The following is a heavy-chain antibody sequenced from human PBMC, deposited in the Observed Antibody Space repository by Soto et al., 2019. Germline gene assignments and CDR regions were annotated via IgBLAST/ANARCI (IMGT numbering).Heavy chain of an antibody. CDR3: NKEERSYNSSGYYFDY. CDR1: GFTFSSDW. D-gene: IGHD3-22*01. Sequence: GSLRLTCPASGFTFSSDWMNWVRQPPGKGLEWVGRIKSNTDSGTTDYAAPVKGRITRSRDKSKNTLYLKMLRLNTEDTAVYDCNKEERSYNSSGYYFDYWGQGTLVTVYS. J-gene: IGHJ4*02. CDR2: IKSNTDSGTT. V-gene: IGHV3-15*07.